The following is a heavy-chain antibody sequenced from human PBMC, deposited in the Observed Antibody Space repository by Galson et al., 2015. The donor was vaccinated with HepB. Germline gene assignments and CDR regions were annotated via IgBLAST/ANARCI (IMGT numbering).Heavy chain of an antibody. D-gene: IGHD2-15*01. Sequence: SVKVSCKASGYTFTYRYLHWVRQAPGQALEWMGWITPFNGNTNYAQKFQDRVTITRDRSMSTAYMELSSLRSEDTAMYYCASTHCSGGSCYFDYWGQGTLVTVSS. CDR3: ASTHCSGGSCYFDY. CDR1: GYTFTYRY. V-gene: IGHV1-45*02. J-gene: IGHJ4*02. CDR2: ITPFNGNT.